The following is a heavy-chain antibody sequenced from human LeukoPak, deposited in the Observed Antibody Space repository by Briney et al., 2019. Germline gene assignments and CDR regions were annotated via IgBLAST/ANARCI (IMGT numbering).Heavy chain of an antibody. CDR3: AKGETVTTTSFDY. CDR2: IRYDGSNK. CDR1: GFTFSSYG. D-gene: IGHD4-17*01. J-gene: IGHJ4*02. Sequence: GGSLRLSCAASGFTFSSYGMHWVRQAPGKGLEWVAFIRYDGSNKYYADSVKGRFTISRDNSKNTLYLQMNSLRAEDTAVYYCAKGETVTTTSFDYWGQGTLVTVSS. V-gene: IGHV3-30*02.